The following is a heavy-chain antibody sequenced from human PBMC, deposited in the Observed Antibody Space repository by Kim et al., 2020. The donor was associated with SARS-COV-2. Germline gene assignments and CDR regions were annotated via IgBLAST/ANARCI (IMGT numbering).Heavy chain of an antibody. J-gene: IGHJ5*01. D-gene: IGHD3-22*01. CDR3: ARDLGGDYYDSRGLAWF. V-gene: IGHV3-7*03. CDR2: IQQEGREK. CDR1: GFTFSSSG. Sequence: VGSLRLSCAASGFTFSSSGMCWFRQAPGKGLAWVANIQQEGREKYSVDSVKVRFTISSVNTKNPLYTEMNSLRAEATAVHYGARDLGGDYYDSRGLAWF.